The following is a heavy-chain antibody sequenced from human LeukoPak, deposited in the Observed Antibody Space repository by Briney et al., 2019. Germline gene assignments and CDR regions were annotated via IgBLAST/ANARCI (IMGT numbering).Heavy chain of an antibody. Sequence: ASVKVSCTASGYTFTTYDISWVRPAPGQGLEWMGWISAYNGNTIYAQKLQGRVTMTTDTSTGTAYMELRSLRSDDTAVYYCARSRSFDSWGQGTLVTVSS. J-gene: IGHJ4*02. V-gene: IGHV1-18*01. CDR1: GYTFTTYD. CDR3: ARSRSFDS. CDR2: ISAYNGNT.